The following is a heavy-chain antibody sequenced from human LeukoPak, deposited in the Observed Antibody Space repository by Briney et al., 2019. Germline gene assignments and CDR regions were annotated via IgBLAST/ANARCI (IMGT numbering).Heavy chain of an antibody. J-gene: IGHJ4*02. V-gene: IGHV4-59*01. D-gene: IGHD2-21*02. Sequence: SETLSLTCTVSGGSISLYYWSGIRHPPGKALEWIGYSSYSECTKYNPSLKSRATMSVDTSKNHFSLKLTSLNAAGPACYYFGRSTCGGDCYNNPYHFDYWGQGTLVTVSS. CDR3: GRSTCGGDCYNNPYHFDY. CDR1: GGSISLYY. CDR2: SSYSECT.